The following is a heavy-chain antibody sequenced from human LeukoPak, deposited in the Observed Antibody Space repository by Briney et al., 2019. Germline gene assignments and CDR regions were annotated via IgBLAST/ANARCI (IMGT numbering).Heavy chain of an antibody. V-gene: IGHV3-48*04. CDR1: GFTFSSYA. CDR3: ARDLVLGYCSGGSCYGYDY. Sequence: GGSLRLSCAASGFTFSSYAMSWVRQAPGKGLEWVSAISGSSSSTIYYADSVKGRFTISRDNAKNSLYLQMNSLRAEDTAVYYCARDLVLGYCSGGSCYGYDYWGQGTLVTVSS. D-gene: IGHD2-15*01. CDR2: ISGSSSSTI. J-gene: IGHJ4*02.